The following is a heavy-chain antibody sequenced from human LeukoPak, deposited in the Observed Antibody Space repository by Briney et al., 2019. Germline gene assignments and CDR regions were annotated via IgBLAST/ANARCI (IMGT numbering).Heavy chain of an antibody. CDR2: IYYSGST. V-gene: IGHV4-30-4*08. D-gene: IGHD5-18*01. J-gene: IGHJ4*02. CDR3: ARESCDTAMAGGY. Sequence: SQTLSLTCTVSGGSISSGDYYWSWIRQPPGKGLEWIGYIYYSGSTYYNPSLKSRVTISVDTSKNQFSLKLSSVTAADTAVYYCARESCDTAMAGGYWGQGTLVTVSS. CDR1: GGSISSGDYY.